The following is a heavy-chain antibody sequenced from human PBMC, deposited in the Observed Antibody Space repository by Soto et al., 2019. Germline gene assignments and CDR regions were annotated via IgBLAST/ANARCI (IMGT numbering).Heavy chain of an antibody. Sequence: QVELQESGPRLVKSSGTLSLTCEVSSGSISTGNWWSWVRQPPGKGLEWIGEIYYTGATNYNPSLMSRVTGTIDKSKDQFALILTSATAADTAVYYCARVFSSGSGWMYYVDFWGQGILVSVSS. D-gene: IGHD6-25*01. CDR2: IYYTGAT. CDR1: SGSISTGNW. CDR3: ARVFSSGSGWMYYVDF. J-gene: IGHJ4*02. V-gene: IGHV4-4*02.